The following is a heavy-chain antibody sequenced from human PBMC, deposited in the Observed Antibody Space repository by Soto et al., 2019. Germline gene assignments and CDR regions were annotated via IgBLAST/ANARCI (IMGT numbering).Heavy chain of an antibody. V-gene: IGHV3-23*01. Sequence: GGSLILSWAASGCTFSSYAMCWVRQAPGKGLEWVSSISVSGGSTYYADSVKGRFTISRDNSKNTLYLQMNSLRAEDTAVYYCAKDGYSITRNKPLDYWGQGTLVNVSS. D-gene: IGHD2-2*01. CDR2: ISVSGGST. CDR1: GCTFSSYA. J-gene: IGHJ4*02. CDR3: AKDGYSITRNKPLDY.